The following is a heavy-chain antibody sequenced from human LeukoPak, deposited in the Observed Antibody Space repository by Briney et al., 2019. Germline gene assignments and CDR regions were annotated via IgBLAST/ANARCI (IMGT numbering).Heavy chain of an antibody. V-gene: IGHV3-23*01. J-gene: IGHJ4*02. D-gene: IGHD3/OR15-3a*01. Sequence: GGSLRLSCAASGFTFSSYAMSWVRQAPGKGLEWVSAISGSGGSTYYADSVKGRFTISRDNSKNMLYLQMNSLRAEDTAVYYCAKSIGWTPAHFDHWGQGTLVTVSS. CDR2: ISGSGGST. CDR3: AKSIGWTPAHFDH. CDR1: GFTFSSYA.